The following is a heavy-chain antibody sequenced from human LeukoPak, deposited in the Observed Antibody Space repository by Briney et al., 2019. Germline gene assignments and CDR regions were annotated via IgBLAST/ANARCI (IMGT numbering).Heavy chain of an antibody. CDR1: GFTFDDYA. Sequence: GGSLRLSCAASGFTFDDYAMHWGRQAPGKGVGGVSRISGDGGSTYYAESVKGRFTISRDNSKTSLYLQMNSLRTEDTALYYCAKDVDVDTAMAFDYWGQGTLVTVSS. CDR2: ISGDGGST. D-gene: IGHD5-18*01. J-gene: IGHJ4*02. V-gene: IGHV3-43*02. CDR3: AKDVDVDTAMAFDY.